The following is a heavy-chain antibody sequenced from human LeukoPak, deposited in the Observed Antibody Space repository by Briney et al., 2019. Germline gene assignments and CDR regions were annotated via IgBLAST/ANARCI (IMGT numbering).Heavy chain of an antibody. D-gene: IGHD3-10*01. CDR1: GFTFSNYA. V-gene: IGHV3-30-3*01. Sequence: PGGSLRLSCAASGFTFSNYAMHWVRQAPGKGLEWVALVSYDGNNKYYADSVKGRFSISRDNSVFLQMNSLRAEDSGVYYCARGSMGSFSPYDYWGQGTLVTVPS. CDR3: ARGSMGSFSPYDY. J-gene: IGHJ4*02. CDR2: VSYDGNNK.